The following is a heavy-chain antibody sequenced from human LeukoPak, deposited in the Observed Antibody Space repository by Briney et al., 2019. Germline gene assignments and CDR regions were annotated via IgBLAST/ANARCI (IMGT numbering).Heavy chain of an antibody. CDR3: ARGYYEPFQS. V-gene: IGHV4-61*03. Sequence: SGTLSLTCNVPGVSIRTSTYYWNWIRQSPGTGLEWIGCVSDTGTTKYNPSLKSRVTISVDTSKNHFSLILMSVTAADTAVYYCARGYYEPFQSWGQGTLVTVSS. CDR1: GVSIRTSTYY. J-gene: IGHJ4*02. D-gene: IGHD3-22*01. CDR2: VSDTGTT.